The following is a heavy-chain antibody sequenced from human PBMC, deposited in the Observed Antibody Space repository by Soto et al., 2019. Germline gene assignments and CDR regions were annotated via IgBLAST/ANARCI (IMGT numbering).Heavy chain of an antibody. V-gene: IGHV3-7*04. CDR3: SGGVGDAF. D-gene: IGHD1-26*01. Sequence: EVHLVESGGGLVQTGGSLRLSCAIFESTVSRDWMNWVRQAPRKGLEWVAHINQDGSEKYYVDSVKGRFTISRDNAKKSLYLQMNSLRPADTAMYYCSGGVGDAFWGQGTLVTVSS. CDR2: INQDGSEK. J-gene: IGHJ4*02. CDR1: ESTVSRDW.